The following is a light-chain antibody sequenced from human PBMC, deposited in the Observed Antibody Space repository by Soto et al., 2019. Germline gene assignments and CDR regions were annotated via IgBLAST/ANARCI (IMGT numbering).Light chain of an antibody. CDR1: QSVSSN. Sequence: EIVMTQSPATLSVSPGERATLSCRASQSVSSNLAWYQQQPGQTPKLLIYVASTSATGTPARFSGSGSATVFTLTISSLQSEDCAVYYCQQSSVWPLSVGGGTKVEFK. CDR2: VAS. J-gene: IGKJ4*01. CDR3: QQSSVWPLS. V-gene: IGKV3-15*01.